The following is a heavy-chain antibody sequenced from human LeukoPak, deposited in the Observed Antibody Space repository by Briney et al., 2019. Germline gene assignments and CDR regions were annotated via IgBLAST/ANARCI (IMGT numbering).Heavy chain of an antibody. Sequence: GGSLRLSCATSGXIFSSYAMTWVRQAPGKGLEWVSYISGSGGDTSYADSVKGRFTISRDNSKNTLYLQMNSLRAEDTAVYYCAKDQYGGNPQYYFDYWGQGTLVTVSS. V-gene: IGHV3-23*01. D-gene: IGHD4-23*01. CDR2: ISGSGGDT. CDR1: GXIFSSYA. J-gene: IGHJ4*02. CDR3: AKDQYGGNPQYYFDY.